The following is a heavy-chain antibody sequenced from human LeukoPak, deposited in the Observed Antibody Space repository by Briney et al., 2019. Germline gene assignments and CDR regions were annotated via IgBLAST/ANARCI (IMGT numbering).Heavy chain of an antibody. V-gene: IGHV3-72*01. D-gene: IGHD6-19*01. CDR1: GLTYSEYY. CDR2: SRNKANGYST. J-gene: IGHJ4*02. CDR3: TGVRSGSGRYADY. Sequence: GGSLRLSCAASGLTYSEYYMDWVRQAPGKGLEWVGRSRNKANGYSTEYAASVKGRFTISRDDSENSVYWQMNSLKSEDTAVYYCTGVRSGSGRYADYWGQGTLVTVSS.